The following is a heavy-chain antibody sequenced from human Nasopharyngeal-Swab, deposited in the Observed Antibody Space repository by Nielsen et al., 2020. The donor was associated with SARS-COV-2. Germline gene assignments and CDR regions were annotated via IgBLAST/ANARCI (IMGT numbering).Heavy chain of an antibody. CDR3: SRGADALAYCGGDCFSEYFFDS. CDR1: GFTFSTYS. J-gene: IGHJ4*02. V-gene: IGHV3-21*01. D-gene: IGHD2-21*02. Sequence: GGSLRLSCAASGFTFSTYSMNWVRQAPGKGLEWVASISRSSTYIFYADSVKGRFTISRDNPKNSLCLEMHSLRAEDSAVYYCSRGADALAYCGGDCFSEYFFDSWGQGTLVTVSS. CDR2: ISRSSTYI.